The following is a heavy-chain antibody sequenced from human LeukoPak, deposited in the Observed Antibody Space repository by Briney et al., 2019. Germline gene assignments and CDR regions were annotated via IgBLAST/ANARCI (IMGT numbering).Heavy chain of an antibody. V-gene: IGHV4-59*01. CDR3: ARRTDSGSWYFDL. CDR1: GGSISNYY. J-gene: IGHJ2*01. Sequence: PSETLCLTCTDSGGSISNYYWSWIRQPPGMGLEPIGNIYYSGSTNYNPSLKSRVTISVETSKNQFSLKLSSVTAADTAVYYCARRTDSGSWYFDLWGRGTLVTVSS. CDR2: IYYSGST. D-gene: IGHD6-6*01.